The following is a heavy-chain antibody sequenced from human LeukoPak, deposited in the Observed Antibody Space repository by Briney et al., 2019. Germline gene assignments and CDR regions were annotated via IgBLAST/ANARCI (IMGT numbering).Heavy chain of an antibody. CDR2: IYYSGST. CDR3: ARVATRSDAFDI. D-gene: IGHD6-6*01. Sequence: PSETLSLTCTVSGGSISSHYWSWIRQPPGKGLEWIGYIYYSGSTNYNPSLKSRVTISVDTSKNQFSLKLSSVTAADTAVYYCARVATRSDAFDIWGQGTMITVSS. CDR1: GGSISSHY. J-gene: IGHJ3*02. V-gene: IGHV4-59*11.